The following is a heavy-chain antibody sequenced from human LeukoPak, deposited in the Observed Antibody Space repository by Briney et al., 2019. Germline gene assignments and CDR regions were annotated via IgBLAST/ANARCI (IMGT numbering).Heavy chain of an antibody. CDR1: VFTFSTYN. CDR2: ISGSGGST. D-gene: IGHD6-13*01. V-gene: IGHV3-23*01. Sequence: PGGSLRLSCAASVFTFSTYNMNWVRQAPGKGLEWVSAISGSGGSTYYADSVKGRFTISRDNSKNTLYLQMNSLRAEDTAVYYCAKVYKMDSSSWSFDYWGQGTLVTVSS. J-gene: IGHJ4*02. CDR3: AKVYKMDSSSWSFDY.